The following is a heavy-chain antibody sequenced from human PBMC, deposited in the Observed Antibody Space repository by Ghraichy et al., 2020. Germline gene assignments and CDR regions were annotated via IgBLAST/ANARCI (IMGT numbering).Heavy chain of an antibody. CDR2: INTNSGGT. CDR1: GYTCTHDD. D-gene: IGHD6-19*01. J-gene: IGHJ4*02. CDR3: ARGTYSSGWYDY. V-gene: IGHV1-2*02. Sequence: ASVKVSCKASGYTCTHDDIHWVRQAPGQGLEWMGWINTNSGGTNYAQKFQGRVTMTRDTSISTAYMELSRLRSDDTAVYYCARGTYSSGWYDYWGQGTLVTVSS.